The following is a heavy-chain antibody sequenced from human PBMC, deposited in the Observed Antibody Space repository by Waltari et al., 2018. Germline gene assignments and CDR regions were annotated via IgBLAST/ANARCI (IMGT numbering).Heavy chain of an antibody. V-gene: IGHV1-18*01. D-gene: IGHD1-7*01. J-gene: IGHJ6*03. CDR3: ARGITGTTRPRVYYMDV. CDR1: GYTFTSYG. CDR2: ISAYNGNT. Sequence: QVQLVPSGAEVKKPGASVKVSCTASGYTFTSYGISWVRQAPGQGLEWMGWISAYNGNTNYAQKLQGRVTMTTDTSTSTAYMELRSLRSDDTAVYYCARGITGTTRPRVYYMDVWGKGTTVTVSS.